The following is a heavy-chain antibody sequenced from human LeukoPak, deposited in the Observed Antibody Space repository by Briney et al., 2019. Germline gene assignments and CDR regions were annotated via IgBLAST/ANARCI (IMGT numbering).Heavy chain of an antibody. CDR1: GGSVSSDSHY. Sequence: PSETLSLTCTVSGGSVSSDSHYWNWIRQPPGKGLEWIGDISYSGSTNYKSSLKSRVTISVDTSKNQFSLKLNSVTAADTAGYYWASFLWSGGPFTPGGGETLVAVPS. V-gene: IGHV4-61*01. J-gene: IGHJ4*02. D-gene: IGHD3-10*02. CDR2: ISYSGST. CDR3: ASFLWSGGPFTP.